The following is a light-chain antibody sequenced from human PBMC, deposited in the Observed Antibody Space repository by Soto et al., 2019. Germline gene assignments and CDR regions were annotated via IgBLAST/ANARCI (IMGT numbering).Light chain of an antibody. CDR3: VLYMGSGIWM. Sequence: QTVVTQEPSFSVSPGGTVTLTCGLTSDSVSTNYFPSWYQQTPGQPTRTLIYSTYTRSSGVPNRFSGSILGNKAALTITGARADDEADYYCVLYMGSGIWMFGGGTKLTVL. CDR1: SDSVSTNYF. V-gene: IGLV8-61*01. CDR2: STY. J-gene: IGLJ3*02.